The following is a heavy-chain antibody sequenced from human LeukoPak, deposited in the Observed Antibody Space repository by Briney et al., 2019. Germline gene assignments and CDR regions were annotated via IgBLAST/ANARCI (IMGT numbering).Heavy chain of an antibody. D-gene: IGHD3-10*01. CDR2: ISGSGGST. J-gene: IGHJ4*02. CDR3: AKGDSYYYGSGSYYTDY. CDR1: GFTFSSYA. V-gene: IGHV3-23*01. Sequence: GGSLRLSCAASGFTFSSYAMSWVRQAPGKGLEWVSAISGSGGSTYYADSVKGRFTISRDNSKNTLYLQMNSLRAEDTAVYYCAKGDSYYYGSGSYYTDYWGQGTLVTVSS.